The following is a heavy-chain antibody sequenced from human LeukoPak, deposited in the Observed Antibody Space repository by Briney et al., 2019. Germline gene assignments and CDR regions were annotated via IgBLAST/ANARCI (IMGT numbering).Heavy chain of an antibody. CDR3: ARLVGSSSGHYYFDY. V-gene: IGHV4-39*01. CDR1: GGSISSSSYY. D-gene: IGHD6-6*01. Sequence: SETLSLTCTVPGGSISSSSYYWGWIRQPPGKGLEWIGSIYYSGSTYYNPSLKSRVTISVDTSKNQFSLKLSSVTAADTAVYYCARLVGSSSGHYYFDYWGQGTLVTVSS. CDR2: IYYSGST. J-gene: IGHJ4*02.